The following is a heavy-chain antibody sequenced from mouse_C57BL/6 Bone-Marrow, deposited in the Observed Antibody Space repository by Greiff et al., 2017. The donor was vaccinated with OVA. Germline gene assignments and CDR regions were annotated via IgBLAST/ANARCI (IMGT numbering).Heavy chain of an antibody. CDR2: IDPNSGGT. V-gene: IGHV1-72*01. D-gene: IGHD1-1*01. CDR1: GFTFTNYW. Sequence: VQLQQPGAELVKPGASVKLSCKASGFTFTNYWMHWVKQRPGRGLEWIGRIDPNSGGTKYNEKFKSKATLTVDKPSSTAYMQLSSLTAEDSAVYYGARSENYGSSYVYFDYWGQGTTLTVSS. CDR3: ARSENYGSSYVYFDY. J-gene: IGHJ2*01.